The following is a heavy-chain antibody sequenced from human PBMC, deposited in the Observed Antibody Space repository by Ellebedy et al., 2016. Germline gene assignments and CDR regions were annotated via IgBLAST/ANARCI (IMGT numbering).Heavy chain of an antibody. D-gene: IGHD5-18*01. CDR1: GFTFSDYW. CDR3: ARDGYGGYLDQ. V-gene: IGHV3-7*01. CDR2: IHESGSGK. J-gene: IGHJ4*01. Sequence: GESLKISCAASGFTFSDYWLSWVRQAPGKGLEWVANIHESGSGKFYVDSVKGRFTISRDNAKNSLYLQMNSLRVEDTAIYYCARDGYGGYLDQWGHGTLVTVSS.